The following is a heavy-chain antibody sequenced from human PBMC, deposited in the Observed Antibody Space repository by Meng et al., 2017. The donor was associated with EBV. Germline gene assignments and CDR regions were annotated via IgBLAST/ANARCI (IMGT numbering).Heavy chain of an antibody. Sequence: HVQLEGSGPGLVKPSETLSLTCTVSGGSVSSGSYYWSWIRQPPGKGLEWIGYIYYSGSTNYNPSLKSRVTISVDTSKNQFSLKLSSVTAADTAVYYCARGRYYGDYFWFDPWGQGTLVTVSS. CDR1: GGSVSSGSYY. CDR2: IYYSGST. J-gene: IGHJ5*02. V-gene: IGHV4-61*01. D-gene: IGHD4-17*01. CDR3: ARGRYYGDYFWFDP.